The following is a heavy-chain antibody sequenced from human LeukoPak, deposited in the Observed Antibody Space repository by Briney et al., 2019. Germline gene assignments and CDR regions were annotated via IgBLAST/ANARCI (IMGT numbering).Heavy chain of an antibody. CDR3: ARDRIAAEDKMGNYYGMDV. J-gene: IGHJ6*02. Sequence: PSETLSLTCTVSGGSISGYYWSWIRQHPGRGLEWLGYIYYSGSTYYNPSLKSRVTISVDTSKNQFSLKLSSVTAADTAVYYCARDRIAAEDKMGNYYGMDVWGQGTTVTVSS. V-gene: IGHV4-31*03. D-gene: IGHD6-13*01. CDR1: GGSISGYY. CDR2: IYYSGST.